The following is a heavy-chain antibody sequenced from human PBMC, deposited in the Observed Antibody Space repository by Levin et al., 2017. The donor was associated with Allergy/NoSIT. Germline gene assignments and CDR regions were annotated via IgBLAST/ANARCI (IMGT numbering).Heavy chain of an antibody. CDR3: ATGERAVTTWNYYYYNLDV. CDR1: GGTFNTYA. J-gene: IGHJ6*02. Sequence: SVKVSCKASGGTFNTYAISWVRQAPGQGLEWMGGIIPVFGTANYAQKFQGRVTITADESTSTAYMELSSLRSEDTAVLYCATGERAVTTWNYYYYNLDVWGQGTTVTVSS. CDR2: IIPVFGTA. D-gene: IGHD4-17*01. V-gene: IGHV1-69*13.